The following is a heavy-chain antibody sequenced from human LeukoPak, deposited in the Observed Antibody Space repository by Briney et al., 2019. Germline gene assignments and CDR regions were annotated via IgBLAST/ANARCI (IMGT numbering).Heavy chain of an antibody. D-gene: IGHD4-17*01. CDR1: GFTFSSYA. CDR2: ISYDGSNK. CDR3: ASWLTTVTTRGDY. Sequence: GRSLRLSCAASGFTFSSYAMHWVRQAPGKGLEWVAVISYDGSNKYYADSVKGRFTISRDNSKNTLYLQMNSLRAEDTAVYYCASWLTTVTTRGDYWGQGTLVTVSA. V-gene: IGHV3-30-3*01. J-gene: IGHJ4*02.